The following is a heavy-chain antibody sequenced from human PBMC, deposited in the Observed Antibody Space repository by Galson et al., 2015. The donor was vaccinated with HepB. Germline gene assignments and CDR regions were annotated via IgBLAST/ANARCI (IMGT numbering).Heavy chain of an antibody. CDR3: AKEGLRYFDWYDY. CDR2: ISYDGSNK. D-gene: IGHD3-9*01. CDR1: GFTFSSYG. J-gene: IGHJ4*02. Sequence: SLRLSCAASGFTFSSYGMHWVRQAPGKGLEWVAVISYDGSNKYYADSVKGRFTISRDNSKNTLYLQMNSLRAEDTAVYYCAKEGLRYFDWYDYWGQGTLVTVSS. V-gene: IGHV3-30*18.